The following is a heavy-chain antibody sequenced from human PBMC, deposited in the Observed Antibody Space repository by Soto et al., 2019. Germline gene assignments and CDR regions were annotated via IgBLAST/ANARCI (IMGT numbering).Heavy chain of an antibody. J-gene: IGHJ6*02. Sequence: GASVKVSCKASGYTFTSYDINWVRQATGQGLEWMGWMNPNSGNTGYAQKFQGRVTMTRNTSISTAYMELSSLRSEDTAVYYCARESRGSGSYYNSYYGMDVWGQGTTVTVSS. CDR1: GYTFTSYD. CDR2: MNPNSGNT. V-gene: IGHV1-8*01. CDR3: ARESRGSGSYYNSYYGMDV. D-gene: IGHD3-10*01.